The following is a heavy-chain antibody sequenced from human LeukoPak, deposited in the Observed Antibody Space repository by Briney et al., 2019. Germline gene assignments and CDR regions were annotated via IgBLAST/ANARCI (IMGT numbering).Heavy chain of an antibody. CDR3: ARAGDLDY. CDR1: GYTFTRYD. CDR2: MNPKHGNT. Sequence: GASVKVSCKASGYTFTRYDINWVRQATGKGLEWMGWMNPKHGNTGYAQKFQGRDTMTRNTSISTAYMELSSLRSEDTAVYYCARAGDLDYWGQGTLVTVSS. V-gene: IGHV1-8*01. D-gene: IGHD3-16*01. J-gene: IGHJ4*02.